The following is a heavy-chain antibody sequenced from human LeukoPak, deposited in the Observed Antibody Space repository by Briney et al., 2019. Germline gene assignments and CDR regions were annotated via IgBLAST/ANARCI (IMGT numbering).Heavy chain of an antibody. CDR2: IYTSGST. CDR1: GDSISSGSYY. D-gene: IGHD2-8*02. V-gene: IGHV4-61*02. Sequence: SETLSLTCNVSGDSISSGSYYWSWIRQPAGKGLEWVGRIYTSGSTNYNPSLDSPVTISLDTSENQFSLKVTSVTAADTAVYYCARVYCTGGSCFAGWFDSWGQGTLVTVSS. CDR3: ARVYCTGGSCFAGWFDS. J-gene: IGHJ5*01.